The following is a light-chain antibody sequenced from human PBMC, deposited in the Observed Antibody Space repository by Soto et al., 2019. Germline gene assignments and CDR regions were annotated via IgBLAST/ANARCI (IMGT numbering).Light chain of an antibody. Sequence: EILLTQSPATLSVSPGERATLSCRASQSVSDYLAWYQQKPGQAPRLLIHGASTRANGIPVRFSGSGSGTKFTLTISSLQSEDFAMYYCQQYNDWPYAFGQGTRLEIK. V-gene: IGKV3-15*01. J-gene: IGKJ5*01. CDR1: QSVSDY. CDR3: QQYNDWPYA. CDR2: GAS.